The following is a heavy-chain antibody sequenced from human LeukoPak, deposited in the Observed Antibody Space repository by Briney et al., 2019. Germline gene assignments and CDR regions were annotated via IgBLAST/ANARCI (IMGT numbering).Heavy chain of an antibody. J-gene: IGHJ4*02. CDR1: GFTFSSYG. V-gene: IGHV3-30*18. Sequence: PGGSLRLSCAASGFTFSSYGMHWVRQAPGKGLEWVAVISYDGSNKYYADSVKGRFTISRDNSKNTLYLQMNSLRAEDTAVYYCAKDSEGYDYWGQGTLVTVSS. D-gene: IGHD3-22*01. CDR2: ISYDGSNK. CDR3: AKDSEGYDY.